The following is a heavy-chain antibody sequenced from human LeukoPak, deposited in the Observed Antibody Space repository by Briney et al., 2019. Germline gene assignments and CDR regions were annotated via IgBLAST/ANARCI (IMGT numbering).Heavy chain of an antibody. J-gene: IGHJ3*02. CDR1: GGSISSYY. CDR2: IYYSGST. Sequence: SETLSLTCTVSGGSISSYYWSWIRQPPGKGLEWIGYIYYSGSTNYNPSLKSRVTISVDTSKNQFSPKLSSVTAADTAVYYCARDGDYYDSSGSVRALDIWGQGTMVTVSS. V-gene: IGHV4-59*12. D-gene: IGHD3-22*01. CDR3: ARDGDYYDSSGSVRALDI.